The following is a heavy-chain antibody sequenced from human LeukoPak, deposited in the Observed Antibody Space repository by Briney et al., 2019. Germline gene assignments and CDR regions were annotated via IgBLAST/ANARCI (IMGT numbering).Heavy chain of an antibody. J-gene: IGHJ4*02. CDR1: GFTFSSYW. CDR3: ARGFGGFDY. Sequence: GGSLRLSCAASGFTFSSYWMNWVRLAPGKGLEWVANIKLDGSEKYFVDSVKGRFTISRDNAKNSLYLQMNSLRAEDTAVYYCARGFGGFDYWGQGTLVTVSS. V-gene: IGHV3-7*04. D-gene: IGHD3-10*01. CDR2: IKLDGSEK.